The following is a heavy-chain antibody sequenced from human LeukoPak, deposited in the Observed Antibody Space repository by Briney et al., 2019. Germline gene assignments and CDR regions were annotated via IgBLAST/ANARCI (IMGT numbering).Heavy chain of an antibody. Sequence: GRSLRLSCAASGFTFSSYGMHWVRQAPDKGLEWVAVISYDGSNKYYADSVKGRFTISRDNSKNTLYLQMNSLRAEDTAVYYCAKAAGDSDYWGQGTLVTVSS. D-gene: IGHD4-17*01. V-gene: IGHV3-30*18. CDR1: GFTFSSYG. J-gene: IGHJ4*02. CDR2: ISYDGSNK. CDR3: AKAAGDSDY.